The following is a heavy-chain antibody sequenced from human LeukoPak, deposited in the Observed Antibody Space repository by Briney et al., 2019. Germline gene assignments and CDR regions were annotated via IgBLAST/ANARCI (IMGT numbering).Heavy chain of an antibody. D-gene: IGHD3-3*02. CDR3: ARIRAPSSFGQRESDY. V-gene: IGHV7-4-1*02. Sequence: EASVKVSCKASGYTFTSYDINWVRQAPGQGLEWMGWINTNTRNPTYAQGFTGRFVFSLDTSVSTAYLQISSLKAEDTAVYYCARIRAPSSFGQRESDYWGQGTLVTVSS. CDR2: INTNTRNP. J-gene: IGHJ4*02. CDR1: GYTFTSYD.